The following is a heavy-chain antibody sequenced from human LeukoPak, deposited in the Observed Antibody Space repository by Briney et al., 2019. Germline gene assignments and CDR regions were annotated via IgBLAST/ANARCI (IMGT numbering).Heavy chain of an antibody. CDR3: ARGPQLKTYSGSYLDY. D-gene: IGHD1-26*01. J-gene: IGHJ4*02. CDR2: INSDGSST. CDR1: GFTFSSYW. V-gene: IGHV3-74*01. Sequence: GGSLRLSCAASGFTFSSYWMHWVRQAPGKGLVWVSRINSDGSSTSYADSVKGRFTISRDNSKNTLYLQMNSLRAEDTAVYYCARGPQLKTYSGSYLDYWGQGTLVTVSS.